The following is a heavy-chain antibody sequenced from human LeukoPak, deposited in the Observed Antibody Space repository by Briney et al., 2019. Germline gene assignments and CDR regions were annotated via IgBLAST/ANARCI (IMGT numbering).Heavy chain of an antibody. V-gene: IGHV3-23*01. CDR3: ALVSLFSSSWYGDY. CDR2: MSGDGGST. D-gene: IGHD6-13*01. J-gene: IGHJ4*02. Sequence: VGSLRLSCAASGFTSSSYAMSWVRQAPGKGLEWVSAMSGDGGSTYYPDSVKGRFTISRDNSKNTLYLQMNRLRGEDTAVYHCALVSLFSSSWYGDYWGQGTLVTVSS. CDR1: GFTSSSYA.